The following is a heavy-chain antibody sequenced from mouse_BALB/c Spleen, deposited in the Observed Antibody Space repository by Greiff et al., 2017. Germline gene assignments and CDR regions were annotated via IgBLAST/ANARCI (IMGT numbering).Heavy chain of an antibody. J-gene: IGHJ3*01. CDR2: IWAGGST. Sequence: QVQLKESGPGLVAPSQSLSITCTVSGFSLTSYGVHWVRQPPGKGLEWLGVIWAGGSTNYNSALMSRLSISKDNSKSQVFLKMNSLQTDDTAMYYCAREAGTAYGGQGTLVTVSA. D-gene: IGHD4-1*01. V-gene: IGHV2-9*02. CDR3: AREAGTAY. CDR1: GFSLTSYG.